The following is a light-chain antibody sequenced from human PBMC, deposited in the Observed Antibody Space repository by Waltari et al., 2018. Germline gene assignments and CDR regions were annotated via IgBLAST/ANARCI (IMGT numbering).Light chain of an antibody. CDR3: QQYNNWPLT. J-gene: IGKJ4*01. CDR1: QSVSSN. V-gene: IGKV3-15*01. Sequence: EIVMTQSPATLSVSPGERATLSCRASQSVSSNLAWYQQKPGQPPRLLIYRASTRATDIPARFSGSGSGTEFTLTISSLQSEDFAVYYCQQYNNWPLTFGGGTKVEIK. CDR2: RAS.